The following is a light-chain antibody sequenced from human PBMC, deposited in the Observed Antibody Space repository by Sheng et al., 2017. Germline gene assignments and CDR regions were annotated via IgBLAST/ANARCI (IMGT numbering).Light chain of an antibody. V-gene: IGLV3-1*01. CDR3: QAWDSTTMI. CDR1: RLGDKS. J-gene: IGLJ2*01. Sequence: SYELTQPPSVSVSPGQTASITCSGDRLGDKSASWYQQKPGQSPVLVIYQNTKRPSGIPERFSGSNSGNTATLTISGTQAMDEADYYCQAWDSTTMIFGGGTKLTVL. CDR2: QNT.